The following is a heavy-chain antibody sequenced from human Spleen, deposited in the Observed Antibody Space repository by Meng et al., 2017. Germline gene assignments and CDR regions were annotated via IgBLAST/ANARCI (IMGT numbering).Heavy chain of an antibody. J-gene: IGHJ4*02. CDR1: GDSISGYF. Sequence: SETLFLTCTVSGDSISGYFWSWIRQPPGKGLGWIGYIYYSGSTNYNPSLKSRVTISVDTSKNQFSLKLSSVTAADTAGYYCARAFWRPGDYTYYFDYWGQGTLVTVSS. CDR3: ARAFWRPGDYTYYFDY. CDR2: IYYSGST. D-gene: IGHD4-17*01. V-gene: IGHV4-59*01.